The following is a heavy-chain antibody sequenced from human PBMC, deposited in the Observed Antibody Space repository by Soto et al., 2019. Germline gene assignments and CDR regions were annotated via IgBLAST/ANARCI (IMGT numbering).Heavy chain of an antibody. Sequence: GGSLRLSCAASGFTFSSYSMNWVRQAPGKGLEWVSYISSSSSTIYYADSVKGRFTISRDNSKNTLYLQMNSLRAEDTAVYYCAKGPAIVLVPAAMNYYYGMDVWGQGTTVTVSS. CDR3: AKGPAIVLVPAAMNYYYGMDV. CDR2: ISSSSSTI. V-gene: IGHV3-48*01. CDR1: GFTFSSYS. J-gene: IGHJ6*02. D-gene: IGHD2-2*01.